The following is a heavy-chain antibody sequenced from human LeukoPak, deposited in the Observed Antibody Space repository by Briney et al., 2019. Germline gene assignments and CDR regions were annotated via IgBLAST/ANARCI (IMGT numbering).Heavy chain of an antibody. D-gene: IGHD2-2*01. J-gene: IGHJ4*02. CDR2: IWYDGSNK. V-gene: IGHV3-33*01. CDR3: ASDKSSSTHLFDY. Sequence: GGSLRLSCAASGFTFSSYGMHWVRQAPGKGLEWVSVIWYDGSNKYYADSVKGRFTISRDNSKNTLYLQMNSLRAEDTAVYYCASDKSSSTHLFDYWGQGTLVTVSS. CDR1: GFTFSSYG.